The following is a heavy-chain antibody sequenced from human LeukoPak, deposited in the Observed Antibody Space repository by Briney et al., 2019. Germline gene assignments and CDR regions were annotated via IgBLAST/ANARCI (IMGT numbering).Heavy chain of an antibody. Sequence: SETLSLTCAVYGGSFSGYYWSWIRQPPGKGLEWIGEINHSGSTNYNPSLKSRVTISVDTSKNQYSLKLSSVTAADTAVYYCARDKLRFLEWRYYYYGMDVWGQGTTVTVSS. CDR1: GGSFSGYY. V-gene: IGHV4-34*01. J-gene: IGHJ6*02. D-gene: IGHD3-3*01. CDR2: INHSGST. CDR3: ARDKLRFLEWRYYYYGMDV.